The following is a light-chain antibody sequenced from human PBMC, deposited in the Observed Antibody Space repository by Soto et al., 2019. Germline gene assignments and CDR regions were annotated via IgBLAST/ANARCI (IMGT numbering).Light chain of an antibody. Sequence: EIVLTQSPGTLSLSPGERATLSCRASQSVSSSYLAWYQQKPGQAPRLLIYGASSRATGIPDRFSGSGSGTAFTLTISRLAPEDFAVYYCQQYGGTFGQGTKVEIK. CDR1: QSVSSSY. V-gene: IGKV3-20*01. CDR2: GAS. CDR3: QQYGGT. J-gene: IGKJ1*01.